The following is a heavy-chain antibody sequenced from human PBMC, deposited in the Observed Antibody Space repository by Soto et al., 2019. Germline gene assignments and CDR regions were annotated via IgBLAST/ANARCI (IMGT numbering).Heavy chain of an antibody. V-gene: IGHV3-7*01. CDR1: GFTFSSYW. CDR3: ATAVFSSSRLRDY. Sequence: GGSLRLSCAASGFTFSSYWMSWVRQAPGKGLEWVANIKQDGSEKYYVDSVKGRFTISRDNAKNSLYLQMNSLRAEDTAVYYCATAVFSSSRLRDYWGQGTLVTVSS. D-gene: IGHD6-13*01. CDR2: IKQDGSEK. J-gene: IGHJ4*02.